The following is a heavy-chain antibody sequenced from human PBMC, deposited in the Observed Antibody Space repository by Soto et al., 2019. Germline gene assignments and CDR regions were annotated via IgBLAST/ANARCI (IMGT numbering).Heavy chain of an antibody. CDR3: ARGDYDSSGPLRAHWFDP. V-gene: IGHV4-34*01. CDR2: INHSGST. J-gene: IGHJ5*02. CDR1: GGSFSGYY. Sequence: SETLSLTCAVYGGSFSGYYWSWIRQPPGKGLEWIGEINHSGSTNYNPSLKSRVTISVDTSKNQFSLKLSSVTAADTAVYYCARGDYDSSGPLRAHWFDPWGQGTLVTVSS. D-gene: IGHD3-22*01.